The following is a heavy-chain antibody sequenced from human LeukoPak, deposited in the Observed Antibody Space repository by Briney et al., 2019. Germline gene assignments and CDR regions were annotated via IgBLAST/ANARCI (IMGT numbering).Heavy chain of an antibody. Sequence: GGSLRLSCAASGFTFSSYSMNWVRQAPGKGLEWVSSISSSSSYIYYADSVKGRFTISRDNANNSLYLQMNSLRAGDTAVYYCARGLRQLVRSWHYWGQGTLVTVSS. V-gene: IGHV3-21*01. J-gene: IGHJ4*02. D-gene: IGHD6-6*01. CDR2: ISSSSSYI. CDR1: GFTFSSYS. CDR3: ARGLRQLVRSWHY.